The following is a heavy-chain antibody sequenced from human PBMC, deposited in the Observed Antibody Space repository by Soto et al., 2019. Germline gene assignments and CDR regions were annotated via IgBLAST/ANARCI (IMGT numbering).Heavy chain of an antibody. CDR1: GGSIRGSY. CDR3: ATGGGWLQNSNLRGLYFDY. J-gene: IGHJ4*02. CDR2: ISYTGSA. V-gene: IGHV4-59*01. Sequence: PSETLSLTCTVSGGSIRGSYCSWIRQPPEKGLEWIASISYTGSATHNPSLKSRVSVSVDTTENQCSLKLTSVTAADRATYYCATGGGWLQNSNLRGLYFDYWGQGALVTVS. D-gene: IGHD6-19*01.